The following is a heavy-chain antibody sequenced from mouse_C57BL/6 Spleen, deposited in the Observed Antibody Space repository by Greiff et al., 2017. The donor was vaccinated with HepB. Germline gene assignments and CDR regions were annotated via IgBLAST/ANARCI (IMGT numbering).Heavy chain of an antibody. V-gene: IGHV1-42*01. CDR2: MNPSTGGT. CDR1: GYSFTGYY. CDR3: ARIDYGSSQAWFAY. J-gene: IGHJ3*01. Sequence: VHVKQSGPELVKPGASVKISCKASGYSFTGYYMNWVKESPEKSLEWIGEMNPSTGGTTYNQKFKAKATLTVDKSSSTAYMQLKSLTSEDSAVYYCARIDYGSSQAWFAYWGQGTLVTVSA. D-gene: IGHD1-1*01.